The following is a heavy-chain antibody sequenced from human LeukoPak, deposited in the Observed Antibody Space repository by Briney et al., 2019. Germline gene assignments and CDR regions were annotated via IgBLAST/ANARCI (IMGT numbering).Heavy chain of an antibody. CDR2: ISSSGSTI. J-gene: IGHJ3*02. D-gene: IGHD5-18*01. CDR1: GFTFSDYY. Sequence: GGSLRLSCAASGFTFSDYYMSWIRQAPGKGLEWVSYISSSGSTISYADSVKGRFTISRDNAKNSLYLQMNSLRAEDTAVYYCARVRYSYGYAFDIWGQGTMVTVSS. CDR3: ARVRYSYGYAFDI. V-gene: IGHV3-11*01.